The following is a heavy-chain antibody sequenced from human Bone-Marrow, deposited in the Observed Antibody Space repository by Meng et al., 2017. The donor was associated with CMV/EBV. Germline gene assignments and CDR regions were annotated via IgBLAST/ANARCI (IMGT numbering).Heavy chain of an antibody. CDR2: INPSGGST. Sequence: ASVKVSCKASGYTFTSYYMHWVRQAPGQGLEWMGIINPSGGSTSYAQKFQGRVTMTRDTSTSTVYMELSSLRSEDTAVYYCARVGDYGGNSFRHYYYYGMAVWGQGNTVNVSS. V-gene: IGHV1-46*01. CDR1: GYTFTSYY. CDR3: ARVGDYGGNSFRHYYYYGMAV. D-gene: IGHD4-23*01. J-gene: IGHJ6*02.